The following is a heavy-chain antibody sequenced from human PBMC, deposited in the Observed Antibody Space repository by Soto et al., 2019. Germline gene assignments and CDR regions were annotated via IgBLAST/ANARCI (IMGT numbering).Heavy chain of an antibody. J-gene: IGHJ4*02. CDR1: GFTFSSYA. D-gene: IGHD4-17*01. Sequence: GGSLRLSCAASGFTFSSYAMSWVRQAPGKGLEWVSGLSGSGGSTYYVDSVKGRFTISRDTSKNTLYLQMNSLRAEDTAVYYCAKDSGDYLSFDYWGQGTLVTVSS. V-gene: IGHV3-23*01. CDR3: AKDSGDYLSFDY. CDR2: LSGSGGST.